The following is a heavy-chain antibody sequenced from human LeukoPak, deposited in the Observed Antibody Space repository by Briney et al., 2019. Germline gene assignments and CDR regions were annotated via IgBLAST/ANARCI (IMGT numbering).Heavy chain of an antibody. V-gene: IGHV3-7*01. Sequence: GGSLRLSCAASGFTFSSYWMSWVRQAPGKGLEWVANIKQDGSEKYYVDSVKGRFTISKDNSKATLYLQMNSLRPEDTAVYYCAKDLHGGYSSDYWGQGTLVTVFS. CDR2: IKQDGSEK. CDR3: AKDLHGGYSSDY. CDR1: GFTFSSYW. J-gene: IGHJ4*02. D-gene: IGHD4-23*01.